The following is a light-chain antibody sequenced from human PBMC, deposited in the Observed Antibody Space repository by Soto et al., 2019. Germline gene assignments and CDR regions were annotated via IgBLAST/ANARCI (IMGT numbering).Light chain of an antibody. Sequence: QSALTQPASVSGSPGQSITISCTGTSSDVGGYHYVSWYQQHPGKAPKLMIYEVTNRPSGVSNRSSGSKSGNTASLTISGLQAEDEADYYCSSYTSNNAWVFGGGTKLTVL. V-gene: IGLV2-14*01. CDR1: SSDVGGYHY. J-gene: IGLJ3*02. CDR3: SSYTSNNAWV. CDR2: EVT.